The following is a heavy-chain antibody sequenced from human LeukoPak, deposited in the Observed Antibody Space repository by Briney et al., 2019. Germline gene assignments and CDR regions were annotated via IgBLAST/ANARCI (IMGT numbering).Heavy chain of an antibody. J-gene: IGHJ5*02. CDR2: IYHSGIT. Sequence: SGTLSLTCAVSGGSITSANWWSWFRQSPGKGLEWIGEIYHSGITTYNPSLKSRVTMSVDKSKNQFSLNLSSVTAADTAVYYCASSLFDPWGQGTLVTVSS. CDR3: ASSLFDP. V-gene: IGHV4-4*02. CDR1: GGSITSANW.